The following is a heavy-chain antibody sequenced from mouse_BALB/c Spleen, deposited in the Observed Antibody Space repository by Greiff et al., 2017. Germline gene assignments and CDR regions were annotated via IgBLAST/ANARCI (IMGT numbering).Heavy chain of an antibody. CDR1: GFSLTSYG. J-gene: IGHJ2*01. CDR3: ARGGITTVVAPDY. V-gene: IGHV2-9*02. Sequence: VKLVESGPGLVAPSQSLSITCTVSGFSLTSYGVHWVRQPPGKGLEWLGVIWAGGSTNYNSALMSRLSISKDNSKSQVFLKMNSLQTDDTAMYYCARGGITTVVAPDYWGQGTTLTVSS. D-gene: IGHD1-1*01. CDR2: IWAGGST.